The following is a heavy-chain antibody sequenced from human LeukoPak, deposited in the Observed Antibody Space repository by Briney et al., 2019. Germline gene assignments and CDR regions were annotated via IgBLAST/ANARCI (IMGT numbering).Heavy chain of an antibody. CDR3: ARGPYCSSSSCYYGTELAAEYFHH. Sequence: ASVKVSCKASGYTFTSYDINWVRQATGQGLEWMGWMNPNSGGTNYAQKFQGRVTMTRDTSISTAYMELSRLRSDDTAVYYCARGPYCSSSSCYYGTELAAEYFHHWGQGTLVTVSS. J-gene: IGHJ1*01. CDR2: MNPNSGGT. CDR1: GYTFTSYD. D-gene: IGHD2-2*01. V-gene: IGHV1-2*02.